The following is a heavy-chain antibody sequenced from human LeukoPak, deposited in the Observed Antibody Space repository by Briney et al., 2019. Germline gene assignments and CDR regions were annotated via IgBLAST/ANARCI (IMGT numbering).Heavy chain of an antibody. CDR1: GFTLTIYW. J-gene: IGHJ4*02. V-gene: IGHV3-7*01. CDR2: INQEGSKK. Sequence: GGSLRLSCAASGFTLTIYWMTWVRQAPGKGLEWVANINQEGSKKYYLDSVKGRFTISRDIAENSLYLQMNSLRVEDTAIYYCARVDYTGNGNLYWGQGTLVTVSS. CDR3: ARVDYTGNGNLY. D-gene: IGHD4-23*01.